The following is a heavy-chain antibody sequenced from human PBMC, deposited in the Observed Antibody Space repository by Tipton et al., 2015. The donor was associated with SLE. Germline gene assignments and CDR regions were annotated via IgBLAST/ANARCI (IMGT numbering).Heavy chain of an antibody. V-gene: IGHV4-39*01. D-gene: IGHD1-26*01. J-gene: IGHJ3*02. CDR2: IYYSGRT. CDR1: GGSISSSSYY. CDR3: ARAWGYSGSPDAFDI. Sequence: LRLSCTVSGGSISSSSYYLGWVRQPPGKGLEWIGSIYYSGRTYYNPSLKSRVTISVDTSKNQFSLKLSSVTAADTAVYYWARAWGYSGSPDAFDIWGQGTMVTVSS.